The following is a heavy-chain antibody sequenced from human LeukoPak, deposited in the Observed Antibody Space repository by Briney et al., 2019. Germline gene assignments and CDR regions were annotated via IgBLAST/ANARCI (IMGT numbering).Heavy chain of an antibody. V-gene: IGHV2-5*01. CDR2: TYWNDDK. D-gene: IGHD3-10*01. J-gene: IGHJ4*02. CDR1: GFSLSTSGVG. CDR3: ARRGSSSSFDF. Sequence: SGPTLVNPTQTLTLTCTFSGFSLSTSGVGVGWIRQPPGKALEWLALTYWNDDKRYSPSLKSRLTITKDTSKNQVVLTMANMDPMDTATYYCARRGSSSSFDFWGQGTPVTVSS.